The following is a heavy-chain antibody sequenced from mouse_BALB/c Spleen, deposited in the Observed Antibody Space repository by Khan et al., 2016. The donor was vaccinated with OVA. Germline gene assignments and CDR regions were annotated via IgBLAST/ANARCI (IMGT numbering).Heavy chain of an antibody. CDR1: GYTFTSYT. CDR3: VRDGAYHRNDGWFAY. J-gene: IGHJ3*01. V-gene: IGHV1-4*01. D-gene: IGHD2-14*01. Sequence: QVQLQQSGAELARPGASVKMSCKASGYTFTSYTIHWIKERPGQGLEWIGYINPSNGYTNYNQKFKDKTPLTTDKSSTTAYLHLSSLQSDDSAVYNCVRDGAYHRNDGWFAYWGQGTLVTVSA. CDR2: INPSNGYT.